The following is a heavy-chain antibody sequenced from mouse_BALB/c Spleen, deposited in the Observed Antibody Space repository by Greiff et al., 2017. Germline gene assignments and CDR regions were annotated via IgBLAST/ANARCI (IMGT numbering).Heavy chain of an antibody. CDR1: GFNIKDTY. V-gene: IGHV14-3*02. Sequence: EVQLQQSGAELVKPGASVKLSCTASGFNIKDTYMHWVKQRPEQGLEWIGRIDPANGNTKYDPKFQGKATITADTSSNTAYLQLSSLTSEDTAVYYCARYYYGDGWYFDVWGAGTTVTVSS. J-gene: IGHJ1*01. D-gene: IGHD1-1*01. CDR3: ARYYYGDGWYFDV. CDR2: IDPANGNT.